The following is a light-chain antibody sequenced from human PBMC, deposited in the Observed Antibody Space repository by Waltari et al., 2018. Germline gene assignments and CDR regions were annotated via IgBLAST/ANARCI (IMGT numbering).Light chain of an antibody. J-gene: IGLJ2*01. CDR2: QDT. CDR3: QSSDSSVVYEG. V-gene: IGLV3-25*03. CDR1: ALPKQY. Sequence: SYELTQPPSVSVSPGQTARITCFGDALPKQYAYWYQHQPGQAPTLLIYQDTERPSGITERFSSSTSGTTVTLTSSGVQAEDEAEYYCQSSDSSVVYEGFGGGTKLTVL.